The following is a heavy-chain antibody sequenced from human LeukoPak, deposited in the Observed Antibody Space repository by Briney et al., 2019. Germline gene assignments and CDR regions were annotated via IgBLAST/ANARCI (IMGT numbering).Heavy chain of an antibody. Sequence: ASVKVSCKASGYTFTGYYMHWVRQAPGQGLDWMGWINPNSGGTNYAQKFQGRVTMTRDTSISTAYMELSRLRSDDTAVYYCARSLERGWVRAYFDYWGQGTLVTVSS. J-gene: IGHJ4*02. CDR2: INPNSGGT. D-gene: IGHD6-19*01. V-gene: IGHV1-2*02. CDR3: ARSLERGWVRAYFDY. CDR1: GYTFTGYY.